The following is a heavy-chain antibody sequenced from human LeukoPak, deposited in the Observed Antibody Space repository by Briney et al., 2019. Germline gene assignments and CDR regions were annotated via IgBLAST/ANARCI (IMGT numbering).Heavy chain of an antibody. CDR1: GFTLSSYG. J-gene: IGHJ4*02. CDR3: AKESDYYDSSGYSFDY. D-gene: IGHD3-22*01. Sequence: GGSLRLSCAASGFTLSSYGMHWVRQAPGKGLEWVACIRYDGSNKYYADSVKGRFTISRDNSKNMLYLQMNSLRAEDTAVYYCAKESDYYDSSGYSFDYWGQGTLVTVSS. CDR2: IRYDGSNK. V-gene: IGHV3-30*02.